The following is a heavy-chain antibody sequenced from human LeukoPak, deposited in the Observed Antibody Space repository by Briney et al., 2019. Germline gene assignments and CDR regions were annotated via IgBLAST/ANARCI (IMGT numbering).Heavy chain of an antibody. CDR3: AKAGATVTTRTEFDY. J-gene: IGHJ4*02. CDR1: GFTFDDYA. Sequence: GGSLRLSCAASGFTFDDYAMFWVRQTPGKGLEWVSGISWDSGTIDYADAVKGRFTISRDNAKNSLYLQMNSLRAEDTALYYCAKAGATVTTRTEFDYWGQGTLATVSS. CDR2: ISWDSGTI. V-gene: IGHV3-9*01. D-gene: IGHD4-11*01.